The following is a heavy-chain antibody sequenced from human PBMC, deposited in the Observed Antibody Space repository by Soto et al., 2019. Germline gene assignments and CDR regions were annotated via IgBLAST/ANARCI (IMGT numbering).Heavy chain of an antibody. Sequence: GGSLRLSCAASGIIVSSYAMSWVRQAPGKGLEWVSTISGSGSSTYYADSVKGRFTISRDNSKNTLYLQMNSLRAEDTAIYYCAKDPGYSSSSQRDWFDPWGQGALVTVSS. CDR3: AKDPGYSSSSQRDWFDP. J-gene: IGHJ5*02. V-gene: IGHV3-23*01. CDR1: GIIVSSYA. D-gene: IGHD6-6*01. CDR2: ISGSGSST.